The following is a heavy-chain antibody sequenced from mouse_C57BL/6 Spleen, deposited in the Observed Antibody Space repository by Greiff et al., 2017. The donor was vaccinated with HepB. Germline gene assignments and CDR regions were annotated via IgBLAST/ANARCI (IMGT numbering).Heavy chain of an antibody. Sequence: EVQRVESEGGLVQPGSSMKLSCTASGFTFSDYYMAWVRQVPEKGLEWVANINYDGSSTYYLDSLKSRFIISRDNAKNILYLQMSSLKSEDTATYYCARAVYSNDGFAYWGQGTLVTVSA. CDR1: GFTFSDYY. CDR3: ARAVYSNDGFAY. J-gene: IGHJ3*01. CDR2: INYDGSST. V-gene: IGHV5-16*01. D-gene: IGHD2-12*01.